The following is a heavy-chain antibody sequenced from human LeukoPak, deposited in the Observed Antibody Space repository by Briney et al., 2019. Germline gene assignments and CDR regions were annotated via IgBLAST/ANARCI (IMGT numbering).Heavy chain of an antibody. CDR1: GGSFSGYY. Sequence: PSETLSLTCAVYGGSFSGYYWSWIRQPPGKGLEWIGEINHSGSTNYNPSLKSRVTISVDTSKNQFSPKLSSVTAADTAVYYCARGNTWFGYYFDYWGQGTLVTVSS. D-gene: IGHD3-10*01. V-gene: IGHV4-34*01. CDR3: ARGNTWFGYYFDY. J-gene: IGHJ4*02. CDR2: INHSGST.